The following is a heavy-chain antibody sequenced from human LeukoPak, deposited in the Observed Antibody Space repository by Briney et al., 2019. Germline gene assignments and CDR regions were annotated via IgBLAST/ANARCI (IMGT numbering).Heavy chain of an antibody. CDR1: GFTFSSYW. CDR3: ARAIGESYYYDSSGVSDY. V-gene: IGHV3-7*01. J-gene: IGHJ4*02. Sequence: GGSLRLSCAASGFTFSSYWMSWVRQAPGKGLEWVVNIKQDGSEKYYVDSVKGRFTISRDNAKNSLYLQMNSLRAEDTAVYYCARAIGESYYYDSSGVSDYWGQGTLVTVSS. CDR2: IKQDGSEK. D-gene: IGHD3-22*01.